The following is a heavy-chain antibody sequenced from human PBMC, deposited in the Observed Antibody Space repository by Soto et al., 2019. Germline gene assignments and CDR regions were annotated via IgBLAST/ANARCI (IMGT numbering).Heavy chain of an antibody. V-gene: IGHV4-39*01. CDR1: GGSISSSSYY. Sequence: SETLSLTCTVSGGSISSSSYYWGWIRQPPGKGLEWIGSIYYSGSTYYNPSLKSRVTISVDTSKNQFSLKLSSVTAADTAVYYCARLPYYDFWSGYSGTGEKMDVWGKGTTVTVSS. CDR2: IYYSGST. CDR3: ARLPYYDFWSGYSGTGEKMDV. D-gene: IGHD3-3*01. J-gene: IGHJ6*04.